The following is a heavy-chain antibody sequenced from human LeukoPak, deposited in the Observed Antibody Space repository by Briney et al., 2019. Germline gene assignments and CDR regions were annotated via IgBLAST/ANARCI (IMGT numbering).Heavy chain of an antibody. CDR3: ARDSDSSGHYYMDYFDY. CDR1: GFTFNRCW. Sequence: PGGSLRLPCVVSGFTFNRCWMNWVRQAPGKGLEWVATINQNGGVKYYVDSVKGRFTISRDNAWNSLYLQMNSLRAEDTAVYYCARDSDSSGHYYMDYFDYWGQGALVTVSS. D-gene: IGHD3-22*01. V-gene: IGHV3-7*01. CDR2: INQNGGVK. J-gene: IGHJ4*02.